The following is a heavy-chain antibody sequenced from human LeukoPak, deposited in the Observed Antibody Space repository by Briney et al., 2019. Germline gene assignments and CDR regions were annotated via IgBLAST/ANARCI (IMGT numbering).Heavy chain of an antibody. J-gene: IGHJ4*02. CDR3: ARVWRGYDILTGYYSLYYFDY. V-gene: IGHV3-7*01. Sequence: PGGSLRLSCAASGFTLSSYWMSWVRQAPGKGLEWVANIKQDGSEKYYVDSVKGRFTISRDNAKNSLYLQMNSLRAEDTAVYYCARVWRGYDILTGYYSLYYFDYWGQGTLVTVPS. D-gene: IGHD3-9*01. CDR2: IKQDGSEK. CDR1: GFTLSSYW.